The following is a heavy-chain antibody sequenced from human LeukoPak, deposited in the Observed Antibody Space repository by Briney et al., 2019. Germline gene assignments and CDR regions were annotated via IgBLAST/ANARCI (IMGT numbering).Heavy chain of an antibody. CDR3: AKDLSRAVAAGWFDP. Sequence: GGSLRLSCAASGFTFSNYDMSWDRQAPGKGLEWVSSISDSGGSTYYADSVKGRFTISRDNSKNTLYLQMTNLRAADTAVYYCAKDLSRAVAAGWFDPWDQGSLVTVSS. D-gene: IGHD6-19*01. CDR2: ISDSGGST. V-gene: IGHV3-23*01. CDR1: GFTFSNYD. J-gene: IGHJ5*02.